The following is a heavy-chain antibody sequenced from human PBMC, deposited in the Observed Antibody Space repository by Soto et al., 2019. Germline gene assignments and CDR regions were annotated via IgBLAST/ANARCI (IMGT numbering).Heavy chain of an antibody. D-gene: IGHD3-3*01. CDR3: ARHYDFWSGWDAIYGMDV. Sequence: PSETLSLTCTVSGGSISSSSYYWGWIRQPPGKGLEWIGSIYYSGSTYYNPSLKSRVTISVDTSKNQFSLELSSVTAADTAVYYCARHYDFWSGWDAIYGMDVWGQGTTVTVSS. J-gene: IGHJ6*02. V-gene: IGHV4-39*01. CDR2: IYYSGST. CDR1: GGSISSSSYY.